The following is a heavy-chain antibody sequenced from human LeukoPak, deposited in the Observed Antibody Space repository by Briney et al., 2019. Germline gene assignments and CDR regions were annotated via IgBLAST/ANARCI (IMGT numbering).Heavy chain of an antibody. Sequence: PGGSLRLSCVASGFNFSDYYMSWIRLTPGKGLEWVSYISSRSTTIYYVDPVKGRFTISRDDAKNSMFLQMNNLRAEDTALYCVRGRDYAGVAASLDLWGRGTLVTVS. CDR3: RGRDYAGVAASLDL. J-gene: IGHJ5*02. CDR2: ISSRSTTI. V-gene: IGHV3-11*01. D-gene: IGHD4-17*01. CDR1: GFNFSDYY.